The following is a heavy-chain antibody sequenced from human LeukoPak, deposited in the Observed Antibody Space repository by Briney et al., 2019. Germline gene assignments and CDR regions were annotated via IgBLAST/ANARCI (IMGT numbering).Heavy chain of an antibody. CDR1: GFTFSNYW. CDR2: IKQDGREK. Sequence: GGSLRLTCAASGFTFSNYWMTWVRQAPGKGLEWVASIKQDGREKQYVGSVRSRFTVSRDNAKDVLDLHMHRLAAEDTAVYYCQKDIHCLHSHFWGKGNLHTV. D-gene: IGHD2-2*02. V-gene: IGHV3-7*01. CDR3: QKDIHCLHSHF. J-gene: IGHJ4*02.